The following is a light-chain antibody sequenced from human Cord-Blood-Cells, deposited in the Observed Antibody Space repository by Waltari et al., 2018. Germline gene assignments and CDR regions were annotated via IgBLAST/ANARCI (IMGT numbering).Light chain of an antibody. CDR3: CSYAGSSTV. CDR1: SRDVGSYNL. J-gene: IGLJ7*01. CDR2: EGS. Sequence: QSALTQPASVSGSPGQSITISCTGTSRDVGSYNLVSWYQQHPGKAPKLMTYEGSKRPSGVSKRFSGSKSGNTASLTISGLQAEDEADYYCCSYAGSSTVFGGGTQLTVL. V-gene: IGLV2-23*01.